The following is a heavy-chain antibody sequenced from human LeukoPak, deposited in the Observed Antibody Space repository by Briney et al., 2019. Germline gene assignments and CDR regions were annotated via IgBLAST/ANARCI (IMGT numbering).Heavy chain of an antibody. V-gene: IGHV3-30*03. Sequence: GGSLRLSCAASGFTFSGYGMHWVRQAPGKGLEWVAVMSYDGSKEYYADSVKGRFTISRDNSKNTLYLQMSSLRAEDTAVYYCARDSTHYYGSGFYTSDYYYGMDVWGQGTTVTVSS. CDR1: GFTFSGYG. CDR3: ARDSTHYYGSGFYTSDYYYGMDV. J-gene: IGHJ6*02. D-gene: IGHD3-10*01. CDR2: MSYDGSKE.